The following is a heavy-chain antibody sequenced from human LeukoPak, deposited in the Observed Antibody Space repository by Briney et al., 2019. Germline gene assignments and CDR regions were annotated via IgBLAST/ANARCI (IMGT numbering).Heavy chain of an antibody. J-gene: IGHJ4*02. CDR2: IIPIFGTT. D-gene: IGHD6-19*01. CDR1: GYIFTNYY. CDR3: ARDHSSGLYYFDY. V-gene: IGHV1-69*13. Sequence: SVKVSCKASGYIFTNYYIHWVRQAPGQGLEWMGGIIPIFGTTNYAQKFQGRVTITADESTSTAYMELSSLRSEDTAVYYCARDHSSGLYYFDYWGQGTLVTVSS.